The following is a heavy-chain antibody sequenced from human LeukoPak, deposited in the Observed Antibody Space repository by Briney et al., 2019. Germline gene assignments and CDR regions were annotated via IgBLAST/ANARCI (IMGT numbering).Heavy chain of an antibody. CDR2: IHNDGTMG. J-gene: IGHJ6*04. CDR1: GVTFSRLG. D-gene: IGHD5-12*01. CDR3: AKEGDEFRGYLDV. V-gene: IGHV3-30*02. Sequence: GGSLRLSCATSGVTFSRLGMQWVRQAPGKGLEWVAVIHNDGTMGQYADSVKGRFTISKDFSRNTLHLQMHSLRDDDTAVYYCAKEGDEFRGYLDVWGKGTTVTVSS.